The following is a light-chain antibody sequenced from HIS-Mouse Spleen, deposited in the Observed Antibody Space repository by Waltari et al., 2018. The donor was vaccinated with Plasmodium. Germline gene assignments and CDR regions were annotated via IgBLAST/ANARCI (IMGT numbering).Light chain of an antibody. CDR1: SRDFGGYNY. V-gene: IGLV2-11*01. CDR2: DVS. CDR3: CSYAGSYTWV. Sequence: QSALTQPRSASGSPGQSVTISCTGTSRDFGGYNYVSWYQQHPGKAPKLMIYDVSKRPSGVPDRFSGSKSGNTASLTISGLQAEDEADYYCCSYAGSYTWVFGGGTKLTVL. J-gene: IGLJ3*02.